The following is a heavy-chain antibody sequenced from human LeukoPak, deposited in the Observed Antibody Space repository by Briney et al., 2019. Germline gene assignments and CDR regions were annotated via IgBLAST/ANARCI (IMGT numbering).Heavy chain of an antibody. J-gene: IGHJ4*02. CDR3: ATYRQVLLPFES. Sequence: PGGSLRLSCEASGVTFSTFAMIWVRQPPGKGLEWVSSIFPSGGEIHYADSVRGRFTISRDNSKSTLSLQMNSLRAEDTAIYYCATYRQVLLPFESWGQGTLVTVSS. CDR1: GVTFSTFA. CDR2: IFPSGGEI. V-gene: IGHV3-23*01. D-gene: IGHD2-8*02.